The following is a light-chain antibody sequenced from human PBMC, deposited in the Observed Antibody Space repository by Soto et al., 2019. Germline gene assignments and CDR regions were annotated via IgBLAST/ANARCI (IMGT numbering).Light chain of an antibody. Sequence: DIQMTQSPSTLSASVGDRVTITCRASQSISSWLAWYQQKPGKAPKLLIYKACSLESGVPPRFSGSGSGTEFTLSISSLQPDDFATYYCQQYNSYPWTFGRGTKVEIK. CDR1: QSISSW. J-gene: IGKJ1*01. CDR3: QQYNSYPWT. CDR2: KAC. V-gene: IGKV1-5*03.